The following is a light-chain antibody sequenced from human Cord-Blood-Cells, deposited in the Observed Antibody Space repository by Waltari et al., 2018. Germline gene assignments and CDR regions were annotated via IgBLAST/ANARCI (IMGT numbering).Light chain of an antibody. J-gene: IGKJ1*01. CDR3: QQYNNWPPWT. Sequence: EIVMTQSPATLSVSPGESATLPCRASQSVSSNLARYQQKPGQAPRLLIYGASTRATGIPARFSGSGSGTEFTLTISSLQSEDFAVYYCQQYNNWPPWTFGQGTKVEIK. CDR1: QSVSSN. V-gene: IGKV3-15*01. CDR2: GAS.